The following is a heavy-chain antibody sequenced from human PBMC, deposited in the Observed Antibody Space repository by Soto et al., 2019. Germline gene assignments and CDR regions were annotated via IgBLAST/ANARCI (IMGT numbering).Heavy chain of an antibody. D-gene: IGHD4-17*01. V-gene: IGHV3-72*01. Sequence: PGGSLRLSCAASGFTFSDHYMDWVRQAPGKGLEWVGRTRNKANSYTTEYAASVKGRFTISRDDSKNSLYLQMNSLKTEDTAVYYCARILNGDYSPLDYWGQGTLVTVSS. CDR2: TRNKANSYTT. CDR3: ARILNGDYSPLDY. J-gene: IGHJ4*02. CDR1: GFTFSDHY.